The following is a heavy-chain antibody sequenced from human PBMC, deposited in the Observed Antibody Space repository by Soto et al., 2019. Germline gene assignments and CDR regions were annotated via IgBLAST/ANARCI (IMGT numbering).Heavy chain of an antibody. CDR3: ARAVITLWWFDP. Sequence: EVQLVESGGGLVQPGGSLRLSCAASGFTFSSYSMNWVRQAPGKGLEWVSYISSSSSTIYYADSVKGRFTISKDNAKNSPYLQMNSLRAEETAVYYCARAVITLWWFDPWGQGTLVTVSS. V-gene: IGHV3-48*01. CDR2: ISSSSSTI. CDR1: GFTFSSYS. J-gene: IGHJ5*02. D-gene: IGHD3-10*01.